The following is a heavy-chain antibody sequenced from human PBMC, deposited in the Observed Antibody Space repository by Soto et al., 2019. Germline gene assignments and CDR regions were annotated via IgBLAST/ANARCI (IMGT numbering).Heavy chain of an antibody. CDR1: GFTFSSYA. D-gene: IGHD1-26*01. V-gene: IGHV3-23*01. J-gene: IGHJ4*02. CDR3: ANLNSGGYYFDY. CDR2: ISGSGSST. Sequence: GGSLRLSCAASGFTFSSYAMSWVRQAPGKGLEWVSAISGSGSSTYYADSVKGRFTISRDNSKNTLYLQMNSLRAEDTAVYSCANLNSGGYYFDYWGQGTLVTVSS.